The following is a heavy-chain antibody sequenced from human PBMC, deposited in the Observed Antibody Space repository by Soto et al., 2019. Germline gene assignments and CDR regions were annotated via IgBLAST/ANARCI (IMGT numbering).Heavy chain of an antibody. D-gene: IGHD3-16*01. V-gene: IGHV1-69*01. J-gene: IGHJ3*01. CDR3: VRCDVCYPGGDDAFNL. CDR2: IIPIFCTP. Sequence: QVQLVQSGSEVKKRGSSVKVSCKASGGTFDSFALTWVRQAPGQGLEWMGGIIPIFCTPYYAQKFQGRPTITADEATGTAYMELSSLRSDDTAVYYCVRCDVCYPGGDDAFNLWGQCTSVIVSS. CDR1: GGTFDSFA.